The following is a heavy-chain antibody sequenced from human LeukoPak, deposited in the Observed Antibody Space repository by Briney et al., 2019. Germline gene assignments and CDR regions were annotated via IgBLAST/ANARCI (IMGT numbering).Heavy chain of an antibody. V-gene: IGHV1-2*02. CDR1: GYTFTGYY. Sequence: ASVKVSCMASGYTFTGYYIHWVGQAPGQGLEWLGWINPHTGDTYHAQTFQGRVTMTRDASVNTDYMQLSRLKSVDTAIYYCARGEAPEDKWGQGTLVTVSS. CDR3: ARGEAPEDK. J-gene: IGHJ4*02. CDR2: INPHTGDT.